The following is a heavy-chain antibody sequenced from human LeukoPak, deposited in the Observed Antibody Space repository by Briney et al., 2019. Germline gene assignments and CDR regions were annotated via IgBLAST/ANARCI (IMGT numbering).Heavy chain of an antibody. D-gene: IGHD1-26*01. CDR2: ISSSSSTI. CDR1: GFAFSSYS. CDR3: ARGQVVAATFGMDV. V-gene: IGHV3-48*01. Sequence: PGGSLRLSCAASGFAFSSYSMNWVRQAPGKGLEWVSYISSSSSTIYYADSVKGRFTISRDNAKNSLYLQMNSLRAEDTAVYYCARGQVVAATFGMDVWGKGTTVTVSS. J-gene: IGHJ6*04.